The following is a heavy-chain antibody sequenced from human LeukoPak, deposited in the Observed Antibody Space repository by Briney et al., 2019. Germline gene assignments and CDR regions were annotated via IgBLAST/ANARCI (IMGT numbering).Heavy chain of an antibody. D-gene: IGHD3-22*01. CDR2: INSDGSTT. CDR1: GITFSTYW. J-gene: IGHJ3*01. Sequence: GGSLRLSCAASGITFSTYWMLWVRQAPGKGLVWVSRINSDGSTTSYVDSVEGRFTISRDNAKNTLYLQMNSLRAEDTAVYYCARAGTVVDYDPSDAFDVWGQGTMVTVSS. V-gene: IGHV3-74*01. CDR3: ARAGTVVDYDPSDAFDV.